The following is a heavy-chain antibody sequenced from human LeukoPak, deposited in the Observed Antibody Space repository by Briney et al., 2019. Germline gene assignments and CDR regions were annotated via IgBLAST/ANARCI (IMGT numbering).Heavy chain of an antibody. CDR3: AKMKGQRLNDYCMDV. Sequence: GGSLRLSCEASGLAFRNFAMSWVRQAPGKGLEWVSGMTGSGGSSYYADSVKGRFTISRDNAKNTLYLQMYNLRADDTALYYCAKMKGQRLNDYCMDVWGKGTTVTVSS. J-gene: IGHJ6*03. CDR2: MTGSGGSS. V-gene: IGHV3-23*01. CDR1: GLAFRNFA.